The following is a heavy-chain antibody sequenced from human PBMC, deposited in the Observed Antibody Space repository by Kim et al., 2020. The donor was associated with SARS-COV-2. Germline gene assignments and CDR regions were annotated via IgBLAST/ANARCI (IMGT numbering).Heavy chain of an antibody. CDR1: GGSISRSNSH. V-gene: IGHV4-39*01. J-gene: IGHJ5*02. CDR3: ARREMSGIGGRRCFDP. Sequence: SETLSLTCTVSGGSISRSNSHGGWSRQPPGKGREWIGSSYYRGSTFYNPSLKSLVTFAVDTSDNQLSQKLTSATAADTAVYYLARREMSGIGGRRCFDP. CDR2: SYYRGST. D-gene: IGHD1-26*01.